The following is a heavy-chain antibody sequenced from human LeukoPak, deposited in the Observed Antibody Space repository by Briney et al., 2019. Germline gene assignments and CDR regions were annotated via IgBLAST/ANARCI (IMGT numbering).Heavy chain of an antibody. CDR1: GFTFSSYW. CDR2: IKQDGSDK. V-gene: IGHV3-7*01. CDR3: ASGQKMGF. D-gene: IGHD5-24*01. Sequence: GGSLRLSCVASGFTFSSYWMSWVRQAPGKGLEWVANIKQDGSDKYYVDSVKGRFTISRDNAKNSLYLQMNSLRAEDTAVYYCASGQKMGFWGQGTLVTVSS. J-gene: IGHJ4*02.